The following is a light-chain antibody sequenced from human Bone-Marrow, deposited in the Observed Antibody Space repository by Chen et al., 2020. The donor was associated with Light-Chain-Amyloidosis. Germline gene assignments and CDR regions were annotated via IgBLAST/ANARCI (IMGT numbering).Light chain of an antibody. V-gene: IGKV3-20*01. Sequence: EIVLTQSPGTLSLFPGEGANLSCRASQTISSNSLTWYQQKFGQAPRLLIYGSSSRATGIPDRFTGSGSGTDFTLTINRLEPEDFAMYYCQQYGTSPLTFGGGTKVEIK. CDR3: QQYGTSPLT. CDR2: GSS. CDR1: QTISSNS. J-gene: IGKJ4*01.